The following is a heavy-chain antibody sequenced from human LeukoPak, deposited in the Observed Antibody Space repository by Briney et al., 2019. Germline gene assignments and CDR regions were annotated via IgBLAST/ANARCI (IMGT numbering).Heavy chain of an antibody. CDR1: GFTFSSYA. CDR2: ISGSGGST. V-gene: IGHV3-23*01. D-gene: IGHD5-12*01. Sequence: GGSLRLSCAASGFTFSSYAMSWVRQAPGKGLEWVSAISGSGGSTYYADSVKGRFTISRDNSKNTLYLQMNSLRVEGTAVYYCAKTRGGVVATTSDYWGQGTLVTVSS. J-gene: IGHJ4*02. CDR3: AKTRGGVVATTSDY.